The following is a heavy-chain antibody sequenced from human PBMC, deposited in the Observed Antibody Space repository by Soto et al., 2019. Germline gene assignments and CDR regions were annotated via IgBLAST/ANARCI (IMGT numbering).Heavy chain of an antibody. J-gene: IGHJ6*02. V-gene: IGHV3-7*01. Sequence: GGSLRLSCVASGFTFSSYWMSGVRQAPGKGLEWVANIKQDGSEKYYVDSVKDRFTISRDNAKNSLYLQMNSLRAEDSAVYYCARVYPGSGWPYHYYGMDVWGQGTTVTVSS. D-gene: IGHD6-19*01. CDR1: GFTFSSYW. CDR2: IKQDGSEK. CDR3: ARVYPGSGWPYHYYGMDV.